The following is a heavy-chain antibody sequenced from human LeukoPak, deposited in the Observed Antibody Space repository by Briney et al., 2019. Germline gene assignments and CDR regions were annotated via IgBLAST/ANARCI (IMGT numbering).Heavy chain of an antibody. CDR1: GFTFSNYW. Sequence: GGSLRLSCAASGFTFSNYWMHWVRQAPGKGLEWVGRVKSKSDGGTIDYGAPVKGRFTISRDDSKNMLYLQMNSLQTEDTAVYYCTTDRGIAVRPLFDYWGQGTLVTVSS. J-gene: IGHJ4*02. CDR2: VKSKSDGGTI. CDR3: TTDRGIAVRPLFDY. D-gene: IGHD6-19*01. V-gene: IGHV3-15*01.